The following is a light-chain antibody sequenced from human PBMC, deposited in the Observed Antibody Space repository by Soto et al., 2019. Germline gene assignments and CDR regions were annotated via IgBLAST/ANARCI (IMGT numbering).Light chain of an antibody. CDR3: HQRQSWPRT. Sequence: EIVMTQSPATLSVSPGERGTLSCRASQSINSNLAWYQQKPGQAPRLLIYDASTRATGIPARFSGSGSGTEFTLTISSLQSEDFAVYYCHQRQSWPRTFGQGTKVDIK. V-gene: IGKV3-15*01. CDR1: QSINSN. J-gene: IGKJ1*01. CDR2: DAS.